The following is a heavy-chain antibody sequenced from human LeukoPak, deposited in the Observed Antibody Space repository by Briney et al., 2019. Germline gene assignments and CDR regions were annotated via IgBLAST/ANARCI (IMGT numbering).Heavy chain of an antibody. CDR1: GFTFSSYG. CDR2: ISYDGSNK. V-gene: IGHV3-30*18. Sequence: GGSLRLSCAASGFTFSSYGMHWVRQAPGKGLEWMAVISYDGSNKYYADSVRGRFTISRDNSKNTLYLQMNSLRAEDTAVYYCAKPLSRRGLFDYWGQGTLVTVSS. J-gene: IGHJ4*02. D-gene: IGHD3-16*01. CDR3: AKPLSRRGLFDY.